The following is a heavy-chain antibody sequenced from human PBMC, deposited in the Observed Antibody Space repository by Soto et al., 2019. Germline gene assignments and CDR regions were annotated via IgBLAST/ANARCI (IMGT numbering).Heavy chain of an antibody. J-gene: IGHJ6*02. D-gene: IGHD3-16*01. CDR3: ARDRVRFYYYYYGMDV. CDR1: GGSISSGDYY. Sequence: SETLSLTCTVSGGSISSGDYYWSWIRQPPGKGLEWIGYIYYSGSTYYNPSLKSRVTISVDTSKNQFSLKLGSVTAADTAVYYCARDRVRFYYYYYGMDVWGQGTTVTVSS. V-gene: IGHV4-30-4*01. CDR2: IYYSGST.